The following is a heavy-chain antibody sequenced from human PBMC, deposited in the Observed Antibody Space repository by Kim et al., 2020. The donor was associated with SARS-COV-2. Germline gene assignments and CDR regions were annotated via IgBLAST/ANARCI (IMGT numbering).Heavy chain of an antibody. V-gene: IGHV4-59*01. D-gene: IGHD5-12*01. Sequence: SETLSLTCTVSGGSISSYYWSWIRQPPGKGLEWIGYIYYSGSTNYNPSLKSRVTISVDTSKNQFSLKLSSVTAADTAVYYCARVIRNGYDYFYYYGMDVWGQGTTVTVSS. CDR1: GGSISSYY. CDR3: ARVIRNGYDYFYYYGMDV. CDR2: IYYSGST. J-gene: IGHJ6*02.